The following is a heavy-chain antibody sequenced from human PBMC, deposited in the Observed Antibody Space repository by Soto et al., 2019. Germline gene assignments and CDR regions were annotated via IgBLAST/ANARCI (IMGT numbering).Heavy chain of an antibody. CDR3: ARHRGWEVRGDSVYYFDY. CDR1: GGSSSGYY. D-gene: IGHD3-10*01. Sequence: TSETLSLTCAVYGGSSSGYYWSWIRQPPGKGLEWIGSIYYSGSTYYNPSLKSRVTISVDTSKNQFSLKLSSVTAADTAVYYCARHRGWEVRGDSVYYFDYWGQGTLVTVSS. V-gene: IGHV4-34*01. CDR2: IYYSGST. J-gene: IGHJ4*02.